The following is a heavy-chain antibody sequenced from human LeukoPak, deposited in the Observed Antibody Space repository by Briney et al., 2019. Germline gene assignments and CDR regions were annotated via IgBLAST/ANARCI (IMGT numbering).Heavy chain of an antibody. D-gene: IGHD2-2*01. CDR2: ISYDGSDK. CDR3: ARVQSPRYCSSTSCYLNWFDP. J-gene: IGHJ5*02. CDR1: GFTFSSYA. Sequence: GRSLRLSCAASGFTFSSYAMHWVRQTPGKGLEWVTVISYDGSDKYYADSVKGRFTISRDNSQNTLYLQMNSLRAEDTAVYYCARVQSPRYCSSTSCYLNWFDPWGQGTLDTVSS. V-gene: IGHV3-30-3*01.